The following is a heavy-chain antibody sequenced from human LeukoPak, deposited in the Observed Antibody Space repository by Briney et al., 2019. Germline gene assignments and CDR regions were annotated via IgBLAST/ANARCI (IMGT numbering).Heavy chain of an antibody. Sequence: SETLSLTCTVSGGSISSSSYYWGWIRQPPGKGLEWIGSIYYSGSTYHNPSLKSRVTISVDTSKNQFSLKLSSVTAADTAVYYCARPRCSGGSCYSVWGQGTLVTVSS. D-gene: IGHD2-15*01. CDR3: ARPRCSGGSCYSV. V-gene: IGHV4-39*01. J-gene: IGHJ4*02. CDR2: IYYSGST. CDR1: GGSISSSSYY.